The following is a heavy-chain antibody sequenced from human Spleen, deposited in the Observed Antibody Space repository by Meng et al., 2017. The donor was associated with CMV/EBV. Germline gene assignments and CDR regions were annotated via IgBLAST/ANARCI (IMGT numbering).Heavy chain of an antibody. CDR3: ARRGAVWE. V-gene: IGHV3-21*01. Sequence: SLACEGAGFILTNYNKNGVRQAPGKGLEWVASITTVSDDTYYADSVKGRFTISRDNAKSSLFLQMNNLRVEDTAIYYCARRGAVWEWGQGTLVTVSS. CDR1: GFILTNYN. J-gene: IGHJ4*02. D-gene: IGHD3-16*01. CDR2: ITTVSDDT.